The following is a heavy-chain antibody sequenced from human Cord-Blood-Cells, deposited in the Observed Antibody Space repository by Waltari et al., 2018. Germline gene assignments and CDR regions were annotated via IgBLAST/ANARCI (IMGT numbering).Heavy chain of an antibody. CDR2: NCAYNGNT. D-gene: IGHD3-16*01. Sequence: QVQLVQSGAEVKKPGASVKVSCKASGYTFTSYGISWVGQAPGQGLEWMGWNCAYNGNTNYAQKRQGRVTMTTDTSTGTAYMGLRSLRSDDTAVDYCARDRLIDYMDVWGKGTTVTVSS. CDR1: GYTFTSYG. CDR3: ARDRLIDYMDV. J-gene: IGHJ6*03. V-gene: IGHV1-18*04.